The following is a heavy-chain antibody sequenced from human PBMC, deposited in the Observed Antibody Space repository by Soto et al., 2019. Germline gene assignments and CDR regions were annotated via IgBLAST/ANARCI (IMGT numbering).Heavy chain of an antibody. Sequence: GASVKVSCKASGYTFTSYAMHWVRQAPGQRLEWMGWINAGNGNTKYSQKFQGRVTITRDTSASTAYMELSSLRSEDTAVYYCARLAARYCSSTSCYTSYFDYWGQGTLVTVSS. D-gene: IGHD2-2*02. CDR2: INAGNGNT. J-gene: IGHJ4*02. CDR1: GYTFTSYA. V-gene: IGHV1-3*01. CDR3: ARLAARYCSSTSCYTSYFDY.